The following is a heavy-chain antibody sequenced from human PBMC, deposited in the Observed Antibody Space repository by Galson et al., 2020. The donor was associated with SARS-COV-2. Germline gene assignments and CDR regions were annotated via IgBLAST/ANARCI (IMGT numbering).Heavy chain of an antibody. CDR3: ARGICFGEFSLP. D-gene: IGHD3-10*01. V-gene: IGHV1-2*02. CDR2: INPNSGST. CDR1: GYTFTGYY. Sequence: ASVKVSCKASGYTFTGYYMHWVRQAPGQGLEWMGWINPNSGSTDYAQKFQGRVTMTRDTSISTAYMELSRLRSDDTAVYYCARGICFGEFSLPWGQGTLVTVSS. J-gene: IGHJ4*02.